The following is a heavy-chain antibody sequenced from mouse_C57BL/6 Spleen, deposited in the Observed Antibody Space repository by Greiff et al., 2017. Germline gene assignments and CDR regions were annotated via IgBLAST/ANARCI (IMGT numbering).Heavy chain of an antibody. J-gene: IGHJ1*03. V-gene: IGHV1-54*01. Sequence: QVQRQQSGAELVRPGTSVKVSCKASGYAFTNYLIEWVKQRPGQGLEWIGVINPGSGGTNYNEKFKGKATLTADKSSSTANMPRSSPTSEDSAVYFCAREAKRYFDVWGTGTTVTVSS. CDR3: AREAKRYFDV. CDR1: GYAFTNYL. CDR2: INPGSGGT.